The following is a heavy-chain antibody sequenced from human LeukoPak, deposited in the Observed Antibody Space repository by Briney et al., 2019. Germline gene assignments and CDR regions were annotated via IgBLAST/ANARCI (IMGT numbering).Heavy chain of an antibody. CDR2: IIPIFGTA. CDR1: GGTFSSYA. D-gene: IGHD3-10*01. V-gene: IGHV1-69*01. Sequence: SVKVSCKASGGTFSSYAISWVRQAPGQGLEWMGGIIPIFGTANYAQKFQGRVTITADESTSTAYMELSSLRSEDTAVYYCARGRGVLLWFGELLQTPNDWFDPWGQGTLVTVSS. CDR3: ARGRGVLLWFGELLQTPNDWFDP. J-gene: IGHJ5*02.